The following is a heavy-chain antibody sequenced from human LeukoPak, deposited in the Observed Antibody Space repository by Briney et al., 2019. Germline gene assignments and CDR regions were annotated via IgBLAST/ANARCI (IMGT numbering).Heavy chain of an antibody. Sequence: SETLSLTCAVYGGSFSGYCCSWIRQPPGKGLEWIGEINHSGSTNYNPSLKSRVTISVDTSKNQFSLKLSSVTAADTAVYYCARGHSSSWAYWGQGTLVTVSS. J-gene: IGHJ4*02. D-gene: IGHD6-13*01. CDR2: INHSGST. V-gene: IGHV4-34*01. CDR1: GGSFSGYC. CDR3: ARGHSSSWAY.